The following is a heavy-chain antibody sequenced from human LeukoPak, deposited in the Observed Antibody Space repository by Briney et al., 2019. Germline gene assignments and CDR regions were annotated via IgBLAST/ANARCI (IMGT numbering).Heavy chain of an antibody. CDR2: INPNSGGT. D-gene: IGHD3-10*01. J-gene: IGHJ4*02. CDR3: ARVAGGIYGSGSYLDY. CDR1: GYTFTGYY. Sequence: ASAKVSCKASGYTFTGYYMHWVRQAPGQGLEWMGWINPNSGGTNYAQKFQGWVTMTRDTSISTAYMELSRLRSDDTAVYYCARVAGGIYGSGSYLDYWGRGTLVTVSS. V-gene: IGHV1-2*04.